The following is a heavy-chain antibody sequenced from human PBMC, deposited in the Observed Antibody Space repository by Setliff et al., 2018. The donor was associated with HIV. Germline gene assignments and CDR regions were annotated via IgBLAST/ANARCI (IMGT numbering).Heavy chain of an antibody. CDR3: AISIVGVTSEMY. V-gene: IGHV4-59*02. D-gene: IGHD2-21*02. CDR2: LYYSGNT. CDR1: GASVNSHY. Sequence: SETLSLTCTVSGASVNSHYWAWIRQPPGKGLEWIGSLYYSGNTNYNPSLKSRVTVSVDTSKTQYSLKMISVTAADTAMYYCAISIVGVTSEMYWAQGTLVTV. J-gene: IGHJ4*02.